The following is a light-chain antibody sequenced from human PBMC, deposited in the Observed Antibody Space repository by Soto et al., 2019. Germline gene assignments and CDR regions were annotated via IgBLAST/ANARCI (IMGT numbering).Light chain of an antibody. V-gene: IGLV2-14*01. CDR2: EVS. Sequence: QSVRSQPASVSGSPGHSITISCTGTTRDVGNYNYVSWYQHHPGQAPKLMIYEVSNRPSGVSNRFSGSKSGNTASLTISGLQAEDEADYYCNSYTSRSTYLFGSGTKVTVL. J-gene: IGLJ1*01. CDR3: NSYTSRSTYL. CDR1: TRDVGNYNY.